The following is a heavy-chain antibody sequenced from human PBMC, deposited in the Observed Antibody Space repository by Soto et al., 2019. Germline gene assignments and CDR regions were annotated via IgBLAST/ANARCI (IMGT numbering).Heavy chain of an antibody. CDR2: ISAYNGNT. J-gene: IGHJ5*02. D-gene: IGHD3-10*01. V-gene: IGHV1-18*04. Sequence: QVQLVQSGAEVKKPGASVKVSCKASGYTFTSYGINWVRQAPGQGLEWMGWISAYNGNTNYAQKLQGRVTMTTDTSTRKAYMWLMSVRSDDTAVYYWVRGGWLGYYGWLDPWGQGTLVTVSS. CDR1: GYTFTSYG. CDR3: VRGGWLGYYGWLDP.